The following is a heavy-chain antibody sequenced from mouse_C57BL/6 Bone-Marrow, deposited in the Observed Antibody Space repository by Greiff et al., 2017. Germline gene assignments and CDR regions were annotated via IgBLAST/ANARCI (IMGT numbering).Heavy chain of an antibody. J-gene: IGHJ2*01. CDR1: GYTFTSYG. CDR3: ARRRVYYDCSYFDY. D-gene: IGHD2-4*01. V-gene: IGHV1-81*01. CDR2: IYPRSGNT. Sequence: VQLQQSGAELARPGASVKLSCKASGYTFTSYGISWVKQRTGQGLEWIGEIYPRSGNTYYNEKFKGKATLTADKSSSTAYMELRSLTSEDSAVYFCARRRVYYDCSYFDYWGQGTTLTVSS.